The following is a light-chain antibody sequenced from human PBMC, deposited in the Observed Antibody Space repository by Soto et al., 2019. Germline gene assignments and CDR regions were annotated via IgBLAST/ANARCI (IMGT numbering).Light chain of an antibody. CDR2: VNSGVSH. CDR3: QTWGTGSAIVV. CDR1: SGHSNYA. V-gene: IGLV4-69*01. J-gene: IGLJ7*01. Sequence: QSVLTQSPSASASLGASVKLTCTLSSGHSNYAIAWHQQQPEKGPRYLMKVNSGVSHIKGDGIPDRFSGSSSGAERYLFISSLQSEDEADYYCQTWGTGSAIVVFGGGTQLTVL.